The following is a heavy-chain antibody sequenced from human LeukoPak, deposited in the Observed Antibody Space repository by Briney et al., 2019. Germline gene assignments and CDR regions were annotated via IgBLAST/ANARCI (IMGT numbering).Heavy chain of an antibody. J-gene: IGHJ4*02. D-gene: IGHD6-6*01. CDR3: ARGRGAARFVTIEFDY. Sequence: PSETLSLTCAVYGGSFSGYHWSWIRQPPGKGLEWIGEINHRGSINYNPSLKSRVTMSVDTSKNQFSLKLSSVTAADTAVYYCARGRGAARFVTIEFDYWGQGALVTVSS. CDR2: INHRGSI. CDR1: GGSFSGYH. V-gene: IGHV4-34*01.